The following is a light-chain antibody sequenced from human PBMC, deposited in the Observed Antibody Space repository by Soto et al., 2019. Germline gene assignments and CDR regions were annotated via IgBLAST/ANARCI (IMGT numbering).Light chain of an antibody. CDR2: AAS. CDR3: QQLNG. Sequence: DIQLTQSPSFLSASVGDRVTITCRASQGISSYLAWYQQKPGKAPKLLIYAASTLQSGVPSRFSGSGSGTEFTLTVRSLQPEDFANYYCQQLNGFGQGTKLEIK. J-gene: IGKJ2*01. CDR1: QGISSY. V-gene: IGKV1-9*01.